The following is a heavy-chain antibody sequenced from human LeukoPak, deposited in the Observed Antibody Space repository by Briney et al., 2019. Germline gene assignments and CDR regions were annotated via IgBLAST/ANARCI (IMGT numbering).Heavy chain of an antibody. V-gene: IGHV1-69*05. CDR1: GGTFSSYA. CDR2: IIPIFGTA. Sequence: SVKVSYKASGGTFSSYAISWVRQAPGQGLEWMGGIIPIFGTANYAQKFQGRVTMTRNTSISTAYMELRSLKSDDTAVYYCASLKNYYDSSGYLVTDAFDIWGQGTMVTVSS. D-gene: IGHD3-22*01. CDR3: ASLKNYYDSSGYLVTDAFDI. J-gene: IGHJ3*02.